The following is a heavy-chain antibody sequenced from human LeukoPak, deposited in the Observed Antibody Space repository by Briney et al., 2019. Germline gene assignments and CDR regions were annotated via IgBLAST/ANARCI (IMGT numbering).Heavy chain of an antibody. D-gene: IGHD6-19*01. CDR1: GGSISSYY. V-gene: IGHV4-59*01. Sequence: SETLSLTCTVSGGSISSYYWSWIRQPPGKRLEWIGYVFYTGTTNYNPSLKSRVTISVDTSKNQFSLKLSSVTAADAAVYYCAREMTISGGLAVAGPQPYIYYMDVWGKGTTVTISS. CDR3: AREMTISGGLAVAGPQPYIYYMDV. J-gene: IGHJ6*03. CDR2: VFYTGTT.